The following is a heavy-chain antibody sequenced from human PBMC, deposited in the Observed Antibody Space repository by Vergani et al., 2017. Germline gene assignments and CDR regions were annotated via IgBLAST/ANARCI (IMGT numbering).Heavy chain of an antibody. CDR2: KYYSGST. V-gene: IGHV4-30-4*01. Sequence: QVQLQESGPGLVKPSQTLSLTCTVSGGSISSGDYYWSWLRQPEGKGLEWIGYKYYSGSTYYKPSLKSRVTISVETSKNPSSLKLGPVTAVDTAVYYCARASYFSSTICYTVGFDYWSQGSLVTVSS. CDR1: GGSISSGDYY. D-gene: IGHD2-2*02. CDR3: ARASYFSSTICYTVGFDY. J-gene: IGHJ4*02.